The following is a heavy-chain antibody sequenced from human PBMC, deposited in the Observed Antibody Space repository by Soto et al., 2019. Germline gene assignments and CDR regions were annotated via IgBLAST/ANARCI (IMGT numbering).Heavy chain of an antibody. CDR3: ARIPFDHVWGTDRYSPNFDY. D-gene: IGHD3-16*02. CDR1: GFTFSSYG. V-gene: IGHV3-23*01. Sequence: GGSLRLSCAASGFTFSSYGMHWVRQAPGKGLEWVSGISGSGDSKHYSDSLKGRFTISRDNSKNTLFLQMNSLRAEDTAVYYCARIPFDHVWGTDRYSPNFDYWGQGTQVTVSS. CDR2: ISGSGDSK. J-gene: IGHJ4*02.